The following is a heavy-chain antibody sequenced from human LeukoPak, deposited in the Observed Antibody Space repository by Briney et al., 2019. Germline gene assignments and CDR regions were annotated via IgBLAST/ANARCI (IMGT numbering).Heavy chain of an antibody. Sequence: GGSLRLSCTASGFTFSNAWMSWVRQAPGKGLEWVGRIKSKPAGGSTDYAAPIKGRFTISRDDSKNTLYLQVNSLKVEDTAVYYCTTDSSVDYWGQGTLVTVSS. CDR1: GFTFSNAW. CDR3: TTDSSVDY. D-gene: IGHD3-22*01. J-gene: IGHJ4*02. V-gene: IGHV3-15*01. CDR2: IKSKPAGGST.